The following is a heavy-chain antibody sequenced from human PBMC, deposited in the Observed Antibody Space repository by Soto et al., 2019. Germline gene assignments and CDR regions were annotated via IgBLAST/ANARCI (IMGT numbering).Heavy chain of an antibody. V-gene: IGHV3-33*01. CDR2: IWYDGINK. D-gene: IGHD3-10*01. CDR1: GFTFSLYG. Sequence: GGSLRLSCSASGFTFSLYGLHWVRQAPGKGLEWVAVIWYDGINKYYADSVQGRFTISRDNSKNTVYLQMNSLRAEDTAVYYCARDPGGSGTDYNGSWGQGTLVTVSS. CDR3: ARDPGGSGTDYNGS. J-gene: IGHJ4*02.